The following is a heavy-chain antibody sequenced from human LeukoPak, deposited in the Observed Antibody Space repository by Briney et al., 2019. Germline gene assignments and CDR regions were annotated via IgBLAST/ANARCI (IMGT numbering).Heavy chain of an antibody. CDR1: GFTFSSYW. Sequence: GGSLRLSCAASGFTFSSYWMHWVRQVPGKGLVWVARINPGGSSITYAHSVKGRLTISRDNAKNTLYLQMDSLRAEDTGVYYCARSNQADDYWGQGTLVTVSS. V-gene: IGHV3-74*01. CDR3: ARSNQADDY. J-gene: IGHJ4*02. CDR2: INPGGSSI. D-gene: IGHD1-14*01.